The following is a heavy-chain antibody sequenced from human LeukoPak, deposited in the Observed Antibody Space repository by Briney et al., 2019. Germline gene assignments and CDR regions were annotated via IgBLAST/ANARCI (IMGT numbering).Heavy chain of an antibody. D-gene: IGHD6-13*01. CDR2: INPSGRST. CDR1: GYSITDYY. Sequence: ASVKVSCKAYGYSITDYYGHWVRQAPGQGLEWMGIINPSGRSTTNAQKFQGRVTLTRDTSTNTIYMELSSLRSDDTAVYYCARDAEGGSSWYDYWGQGTLVTVPS. J-gene: IGHJ4*02. V-gene: IGHV1-46*01. CDR3: ARDAEGGSSWYDY.